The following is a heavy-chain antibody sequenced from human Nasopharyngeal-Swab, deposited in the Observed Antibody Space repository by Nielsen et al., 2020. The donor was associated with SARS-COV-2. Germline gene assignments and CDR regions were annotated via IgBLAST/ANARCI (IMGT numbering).Heavy chain of an antibody. D-gene: IGHD1-26*01. J-gene: IGHJ4*02. CDR1: GFTFSSYA. V-gene: IGHV3-23*03. CDR2: IYSGGSST. Sequence: GGSLRLSCAASGFTFSSYAMSWVRQAPGKGLEWVSVIYSGGSSTYYADSVKGRFTISRDNSKNTLYLQMNSLRAEDTAVYYCAKDQGSYYDYWGRGTLGTVSS. CDR3: AKDQGSYYDY.